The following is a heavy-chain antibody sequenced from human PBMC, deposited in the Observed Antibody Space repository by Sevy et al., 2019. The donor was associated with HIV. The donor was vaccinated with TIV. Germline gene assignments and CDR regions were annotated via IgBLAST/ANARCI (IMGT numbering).Heavy chain of an antibody. CDR2: IYYSGST. Sequence: SETLSLTCTVSGGSISSYYWSWIRQPPGKGLEWIGHIYYSGSTNYNPSLKSRVTISVDTSKNQFSLKLSSVTAADTAVYYCARQGGYQLPAAFDIWGQGTMVTVSS. V-gene: IGHV4-59*08. CDR3: ARQGGYQLPAAFDI. J-gene: IGHJ3*02. CDR1: GGSISSYY. D-gene: IGHD5-18*01.